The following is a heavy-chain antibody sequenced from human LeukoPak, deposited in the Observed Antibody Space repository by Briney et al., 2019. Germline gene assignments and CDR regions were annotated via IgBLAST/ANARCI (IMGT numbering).Heavy chain of an antibody. D-gene: IGHD6-6*01. J-gene: IGHJ4*02. CDR3: ARKGGSLDYRSSHVLDY. Sequence: ASVRVSCKASGYTFIDYYIHWVRQAPGQGPECMAWINPNSGGTHYSQKFEGRVTLTRDTSISTAYMDLGSLRSDDTAVYYCARKGGSLDYRSSHVLDYWGQGTVVTVSS. V-gene: IGHV1-2*02. CDR2: INPNSGGT. CDR1: GYTFIDYY.